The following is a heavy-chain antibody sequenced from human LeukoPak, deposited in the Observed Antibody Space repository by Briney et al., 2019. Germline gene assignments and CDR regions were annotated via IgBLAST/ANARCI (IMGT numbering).Heavy chain of an antibody. CDR2: INHSGST. CDR3: ARGTGADVFWVSGNYYYGMDV. Sequence: SETLSLTCAVYGGSFSGYYWSWIRQPPGKGLEWIGEINHSGSTNYNPSLKSRVTISVDTSKNQFSLKLSSVTAADTAVYYCARGTGADVFWVSGNYYYGMDVWGQGATVTVSS. V-gene: IGHV4-34*01. J-gene: IGHJ6*02. CDR1: GGSFSGYY. D-gene: IGHD3-10*02.